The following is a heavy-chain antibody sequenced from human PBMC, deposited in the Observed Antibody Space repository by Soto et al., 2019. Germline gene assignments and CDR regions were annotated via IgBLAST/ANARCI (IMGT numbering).Heavy chain of an antibody. CDR1: GYTFTSHD. CDR2: MNPNSGNT. V-gene: IGHV1-8*01. J-gene: IGHJ4*02. CDR3: ARGYSTKWRKTYDY. D-gene: IGHD6-13*01. Sequence: QVQLVQSGAEVKKPGASVKVSCKASGYTFTSHDFNWVRQAPGQGLEWMGWMNPNSGNTDYAQKFQGRGTTTRDASIRTAYMELRSLRSEDTAIYYCARGYSTKWRKTYDYWGQGTLVTVSS.